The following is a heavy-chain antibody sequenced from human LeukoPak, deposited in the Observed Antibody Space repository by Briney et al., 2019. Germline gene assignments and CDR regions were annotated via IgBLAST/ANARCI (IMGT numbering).Heavy chain of an antibody. D-gene: IGHD5-12*01. V-gene: IGHV4-38-2*01. CDR1: GSSISSGYY. CDR2: IYYSGST. J-gene: IGHJ4*02. Sequence: SETLSLTCAVSGSSISSGYYWGWIRQPPGKGLVWIGSIYYSGSTYYNPSLKRRVTISVDTSKNQFSLKLSSVTAADTAVYYCARHRAKWLRYFDYWGQGTLVTVSS. CDR3: ARHRAKWLRYFDY.